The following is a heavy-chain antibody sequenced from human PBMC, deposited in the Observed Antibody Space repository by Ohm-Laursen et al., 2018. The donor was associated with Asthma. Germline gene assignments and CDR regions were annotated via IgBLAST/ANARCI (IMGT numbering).Heavy chain of an antibody. V-gene: IGHV4-61*01. CDR3: VREDFDWPPGYCDY. CDR2: IYYSGST. J-gene: IGHJ4*02. CDR1: GGSVSSGSYY. D-gene: IGHD3-9*01. Sequence: SDTLSLTCPVSGGSVSSGSYYWSWIRQPPGKGLEWIGYIYYSGSTNYNPSLKSRVTISIDTSKNQFSLKLSSVTAADTAVYYCVREDFDWPPGYCDYWGQGTLVTVSS.